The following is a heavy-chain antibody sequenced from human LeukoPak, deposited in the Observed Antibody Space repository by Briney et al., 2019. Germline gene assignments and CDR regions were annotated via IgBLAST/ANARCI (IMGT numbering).Heavy chain of an antibody. CDR2: INSDGSST. V-gene: IGHV3-74*01. J-gene: IGHJ3*02. Sequence: GGSLRLSCAASGFTFSSYWMHWVRQAPGKGLVWVSRINSDGSSTSYADSVKGRFTISRDNAKNTLYLQMNSLRAEDTAVYYCARWRSGSYLAAFDIWGQGTMVTVSS. CDR1: GFTFSSYW. D-gene: IGHD1-26*01. CDR3: ARWRSGSYLAAFDI.